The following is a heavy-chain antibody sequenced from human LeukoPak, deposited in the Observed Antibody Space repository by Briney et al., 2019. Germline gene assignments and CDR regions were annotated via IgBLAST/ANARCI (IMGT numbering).Heavy chain of an antibody. CDR1: GGTFSSYA. CDR3: ARDYGDYVGYFDY. V-gene: IGHV1-69*04. Sequence: ASVTVSRKASGGTFSSYAISWVRQAPGQGLEWMGRIIPILGIANYAQKFQGRVTITADKSTSTAYMELSSLRSEDTAVYYCARDYGDYVGYFDYWGQGTLVTVSS. J-gene: IGHJ4*02. CDR2: IIPILGIA. D-gene: IGHD4-17*01.